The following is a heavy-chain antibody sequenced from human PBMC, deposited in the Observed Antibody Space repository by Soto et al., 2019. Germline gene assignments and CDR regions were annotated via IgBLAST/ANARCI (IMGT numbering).Heavy chain of an antibody. CDR2: ISYDGSNK. CDR1: GFTFSSYG. Sequence: PGGSLRLSCAASGFTFSSYGMHWVRQAPGKGLEWVAVISYDGSNKYYADSVKGRFTISRDNSKNTLYLQMNSLRAEDTAVYYCAKVRITMVRGAYYTRGSEYFQHWGQGTLVTVSS. J-gene: IGHJ1*01. CDR3: AKVRITMVRGAYYTRGSEYFQH. D-gene: IGHD3-10*01. V-gene: IGHV3-30*18.